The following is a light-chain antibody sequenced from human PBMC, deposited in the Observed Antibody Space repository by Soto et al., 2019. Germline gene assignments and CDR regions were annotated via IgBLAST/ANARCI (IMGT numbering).Light chain of an antibody. CDR1: SSDVGRYDF. J-gene: IGLJ1*01. CDR3: SSYADTNNYV. CDR2: EVI. Sequence: QSALTQPPSASGSPGQSVTISCTGTSSDVGRYDFVSWYQHHPGKAPKLVIYEVIKRPSGVPDRFSGSKSGNTASLTVSGLQAEDEADYFCSSYADTNNYVFGTGTKLTVL. V-gene: IGLV2-8*01.